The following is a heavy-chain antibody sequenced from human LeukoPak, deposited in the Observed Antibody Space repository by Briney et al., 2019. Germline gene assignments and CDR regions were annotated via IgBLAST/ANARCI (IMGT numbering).Heavy chain of an antibody. CDR3: ARLLRDWYFDL. CDR2: IYYSGCT. D-gene: IGHD2-15*01. V-gene: IGHV4-59*01. CDR1: GGSINSYY. Sequence: SETLSLTCTVSGGSINSYYWSWIRQPPGKGLEWIGYIYYSGCTNYNPSLKSRVTISVDTSKNQFSLKLSSVTAADTAVYYCARLLRDWYFDLWGRGTLVTVSS. J-gene: IGHJ2*01.